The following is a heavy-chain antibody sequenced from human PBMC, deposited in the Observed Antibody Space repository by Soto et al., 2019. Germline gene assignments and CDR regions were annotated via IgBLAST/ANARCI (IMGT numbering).Heavy chain of an antibody. CDR1: VFSLTNTSMG. Sequence: QITLKESGPPLVRPAQTLTLTCAFSVFSLTNTSMGVAWIRQPSGKALECLALIYWDDDQRYSPSLKDRLTISKDTYRSRVVLTISNMNPEDSDTYFWAHAGDYDRLSLDHWGPRTLVTVSA. V-gene: IGHV2-5*02. CDR2: IYWDDDQ. J-gene: IGHJ4*01. CDR3: AHAGDYDRLSLDH. D-gene: IGHD4-17*01.